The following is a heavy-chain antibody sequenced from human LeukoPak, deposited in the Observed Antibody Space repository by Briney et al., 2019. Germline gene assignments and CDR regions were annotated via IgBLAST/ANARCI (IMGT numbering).Heavy chain of an antibody. CDR3: ARDQSGYPGCFDY. CDR2: IYHSGST. Sequence: SETLSLTCTVSGYSISSVYYWGWIRQPPGKGLEWIGSIYHSGSTYYNPSLKSRVTISVDTSKNQFSLKLSSVTAADTAVYYCARDQSGYPGCFDYWGQGTLVTVSS. V-gene: IGHV4-38-2*02. D-gene: IGHD5-12*01. J-gene: IGHJ4*02. CDR1: GYSISSVYY.